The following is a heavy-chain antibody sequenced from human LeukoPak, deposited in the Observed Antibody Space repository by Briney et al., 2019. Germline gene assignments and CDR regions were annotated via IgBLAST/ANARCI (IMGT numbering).Heavy chain of an antibody. CDR2: IHHSGNT. D-gene: IGHD4-17*01. V-gene: IGHV4-38-2*02. J-gene: IGHJ4*02. Sequence: SSETLSLTCTVSGFSIIRGYYWGWIRQPPGKGLEWIGSIHHSGNTYYNLSLKSRVTIPVDTSKNQFSLKVTSVTAADTAMYYCARLIDGDYANTHFDYWGQGTRVTVSS. CDR3: ARLIDGDYANTHFDY. CDR1: GFSIIRGYY.